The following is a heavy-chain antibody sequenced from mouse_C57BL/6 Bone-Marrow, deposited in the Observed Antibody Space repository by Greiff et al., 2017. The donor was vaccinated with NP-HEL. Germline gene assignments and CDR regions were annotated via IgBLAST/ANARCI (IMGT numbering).Heavy chain of an antibody. CDR1: GFTFTDYY. J-gene: IGHJ3*01. Sequence: EVKVVESGGGLVQPGGSLSLSCAASGFTFTDYYMSWVRQPPGKALEWLGFIRNKANGYTTEYSASVKGRFTISRDNSQSILYLQMNALRAEDSATYYCARSLYDGYFWFAYWGQGTLVTVSA. CDR2: IRNKANGYTT. D-gene: IGHD2-3*01. CDR3: ARSLYDGYFWFAY. V-gene: IGHV7-3*01.